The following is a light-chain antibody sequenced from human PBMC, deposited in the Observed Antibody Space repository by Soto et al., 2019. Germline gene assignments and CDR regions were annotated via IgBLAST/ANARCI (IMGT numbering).Light chain of an antibody. CDR3: CSYVGSDYV. CDR2: EVT. CDR1: SSDVGRYNL. V-gene: IGLV2-23*02. Sequence: QSALTQPGSVSGSPGQSLSISCTGASSDVGRYNLVSWYQHHPGKAPKLMIYEVTKRPSGVSHRFSGSRSGNTASLTISGLQAEEDADYYCCSYVGSDYVFGTGTKLTV. J-gene: IGLJ1*01.